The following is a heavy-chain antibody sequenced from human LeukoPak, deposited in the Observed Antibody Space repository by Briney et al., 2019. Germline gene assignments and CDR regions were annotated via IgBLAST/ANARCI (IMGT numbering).Heavy chain of an antibody. V-gene: IGHV5-10-1*01. Sequence: GESLRISCKGSGYSFTSYWISLVRQMPGKGVEGMGRIDSSDSYTNYSPSFQGHVSISADKSISTAYLQWSSLKASDTAMYYCSSGYYYGSGIRGRDAFDIWGQGTMVTVSS. D-gene: IGHD3-10*01. CDR1: GYSFTSYW. CDR2: IDSSDSYT. J-gene: IGHJ3*02. CDR3: SSGYYYGSGIRGRDAFDI.